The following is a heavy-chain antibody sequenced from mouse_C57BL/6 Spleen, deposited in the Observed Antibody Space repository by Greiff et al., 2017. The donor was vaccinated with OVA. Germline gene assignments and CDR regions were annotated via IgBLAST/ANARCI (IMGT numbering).Heavy chain of an antibody. CDR1: GYTFTDYY. CDR2: INPNNGGT. CDR3: ARGDYGDY. J-gene: IGHJ2*01. Sequence: EVKLQQSGPELVKPGASVKISCKASGYTFTDYYMNWVKQSHGKSLEWIGDINPNNGGTSYNQKFKGKATLTVDKSSSTAYMELRSLTSEDSAVYYCARGDYGDYWGQGTTLTVSS. D-gene: IGHD2-4*01. V-gene: IGHV1-26*01.